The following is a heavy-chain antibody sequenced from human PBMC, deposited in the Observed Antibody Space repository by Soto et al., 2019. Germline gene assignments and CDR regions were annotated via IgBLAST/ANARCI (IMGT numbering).Heavy chain of an antibody. J-gene: IGHJ6*02. V-gene: IGHV3-33*08. CDR3: ARSDCTGAYWYSWPFNYGVDV. D-gene: IGHD2-8*02. CDR2: IWYDGSNK. Sequence: QVQLVESGGGVVQPGGSLRLSCTTSGFTFNTYGMHWVRQAPGKGLEWVAIIWYDGSNKYYADSVKGRFTISRDNSKNSLYLQMNSLRAEVTALYYCARSDCTGAYWYSWPFNYGVDVWGQGTTVTVSS. CDR1: GFTFNTYG.